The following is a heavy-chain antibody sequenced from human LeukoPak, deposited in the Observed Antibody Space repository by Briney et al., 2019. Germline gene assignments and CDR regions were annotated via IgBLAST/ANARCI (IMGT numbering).Heavy chain of an antibody. J-gene: IGHJ6*03. CDR1: GFTFNSYN. CDR2: ITSSSTYM. Sequence: GGSLRLSCAASGFTFNSYNMNWVRQAPGKGLEWVSSITSSSTYMYYADSVKGRFTISRDNARNSLYLQMNSLRAEDTAVYYCAKGGLGGSHYYYYYYMDVWGKGTTVTVSS. V-gene: IGHV3-21*04. D-gene: IGHD4-23*01. CDR3: AKGGLGGSHYYYYYYMDV.